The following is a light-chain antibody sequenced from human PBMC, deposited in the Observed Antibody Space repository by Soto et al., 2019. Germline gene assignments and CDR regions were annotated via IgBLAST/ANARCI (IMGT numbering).Light chain of an antibody. V-gene: IGKV2-28*01. Sequence: DIVLTQSPLSLPVTPGEPASISCRSSESLLFSNGNNYLDWYLQKPGQIPQLLMYLGSTRASGVPDRFSGSGSGTDFTLTISRVEAEDVGVYYCMQALHNPLTSGGGTKVEIK. CDR2: LGS. J-gene: IGKJ4*01. CDR1: ESLLFSNGNNY. CDR3: MQALHNPLT.